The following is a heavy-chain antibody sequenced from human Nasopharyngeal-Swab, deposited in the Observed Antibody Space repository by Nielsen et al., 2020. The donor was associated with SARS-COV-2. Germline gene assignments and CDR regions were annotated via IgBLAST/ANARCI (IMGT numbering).Heavy chain of an antibody. D-gene: IGHD6-6*01. Sequence: SETLSLTCTVSGGSISSGGYYWSWIRQHPGKGLEWIGYIYYSGSTYYNPSLKSRVTISVDTSKNQFSLKLSPVTAADTAVYYCARVSGQLVLIDYWGQGTLVTVSS. CDR2: IYYSGST. CDR3: ARVSGQLVLIDY. V-gene: IGHV4-31*03. J-gene: IGHJ4*02. CDR1: GGSISSGGYY.